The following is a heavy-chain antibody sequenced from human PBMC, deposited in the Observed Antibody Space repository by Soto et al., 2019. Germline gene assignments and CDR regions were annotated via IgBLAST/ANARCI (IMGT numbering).Heavy chain of an antibody. V-gene: IGHV1-2*04. Sequence: ASVKVSCKASGYTFSNYGLSWVRQAPGQGLEWMGWINPNSGGTYYAQKFQGWVTMTRDTSITTAYMELSSLKSDDTAVYYCARDAAAAGKGGYFDYWGQGTLVTVPQ. CDR3: ARDAAAAGKGGYFDY. J-gene: IGHJ4*02. CDR1: GYTFSNYG. D-gene: IGHD6-13*01. CDR2: INPNSGGT.